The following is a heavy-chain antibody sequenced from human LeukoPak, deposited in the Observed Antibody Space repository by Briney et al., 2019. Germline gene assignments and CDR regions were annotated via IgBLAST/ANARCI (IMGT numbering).Heavy chain of an antibody. J-gene: IGHJ5*02. CDR3: ARGQARLAWFDP. Sequence: SETLSLTCTVSGGSISGGSYYWGWIRQPPGKGLEWIGTIYHSGTTYYNPSLKSRVTMSVDTSKNQFSLRLRSVTAADTAVYYCARGQARLAWFDPWGQGTLVTVSS. D-gene: IGHD6-19*01. CDR2: IYHSGTT. CDR1: GGSISGGSYY. V-gene: IGHV4-39*07.